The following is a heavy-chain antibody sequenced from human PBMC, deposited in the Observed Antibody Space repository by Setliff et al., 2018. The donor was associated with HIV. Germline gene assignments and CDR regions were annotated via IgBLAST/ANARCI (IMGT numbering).Heavy chain of an antibody. Sequence: LRLSCAASGFTFDDYAMHWVRQAPGKGLEWVSGISWNSGSIGYADSVKGRFTISRDNAKNSLYLQMNSLRAEDMALYYCAKAGGSSSHYYGMDVWGQGTTVTVSS. CDR3: AKAGGSSSHYYGMDV. CDR2: ISWNSGSI. J-gene: IGHJ6*02. V-gene: IGHV3-9*03. CDR1: GFTFDDYA. D-gene: IGHD6-13*01.